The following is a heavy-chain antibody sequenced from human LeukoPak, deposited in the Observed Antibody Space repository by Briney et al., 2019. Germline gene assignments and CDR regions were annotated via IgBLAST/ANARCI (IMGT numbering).Heavy chain of an antibody. CDR1: DFTFNAYT. CDR3: ARDSDYGDYFDH. D-gene: IGHD4-17*01. V-gene: IGHV3-21*06. CDR2: ISSSRTYI. Sequence: GGSLRLSCAASDFTFNAYTMNWLRLAPGKGLEWVSSISSSRTYIYYADSVKGRFTISRDNAKNSLYLQMNSLRAEDTALYFFARDSDYGDYFDHWGQGTLVSVSS. J-gene: IGHJ4*02.